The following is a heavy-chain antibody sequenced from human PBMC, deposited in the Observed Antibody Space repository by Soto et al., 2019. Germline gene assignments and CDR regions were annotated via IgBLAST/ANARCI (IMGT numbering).Heavy chain of an antibody. CDR3: AQDAIDKDPKYYDYIWDGAGVRYYFDY. CDR2: ISGSGEST. J-gene: IGHJ4*02. D-gene: IGHD3-16*01. V-gene: IGHV3-23*01. CDR1: GFTFSSYA. Sequence: GGSLRLSCAASGFTFSSYAMSWVRQAPGKGLEWVSVISGSGESTYYADSVKGRFTISRDNSNNTLYLQMNSLRAEDTAVYYCAQDAIDKDPKYYDYIWDGAGVRYYFDYWGQGTLVTVSS.